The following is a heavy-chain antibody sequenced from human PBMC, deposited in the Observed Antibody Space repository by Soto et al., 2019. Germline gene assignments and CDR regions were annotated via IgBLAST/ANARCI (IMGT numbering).Heavy chain of an antibody. Sequence: GGSLRLSCAASGFTFSSYSMNWVRQAPGKGLEWVSSISSSSSYIYYADSVKGRFTISRDNAKNSLYLQMNSLRAEDTAVYYCARDRVAPGDEYYYYGMDVWGQGTTVTVSS. J-gene: IGHJ6*02. CDR1: GFTFSSYS. CDR2: ISSSSSYI. V-gene: IGHV3-21*01. CDR3: ARDRVAPGDEYYYYGMDV. D-gene: IGHD3-16*01.